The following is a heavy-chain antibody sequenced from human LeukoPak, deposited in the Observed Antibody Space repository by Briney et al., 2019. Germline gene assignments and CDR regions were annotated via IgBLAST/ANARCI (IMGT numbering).Heavy chain of an antibody. Sequence: SETLSLTCTVSGGSINSYYWSWIRQPPGKGLEWIGYIYYSGSTNYNPSLKSRVTISVDTSKKQFSLKLSSVTAADTAVYYCARHRPLGVSQYFDYWGQGTLVTVSS. J-gene: IGHJ4*02. CDR3: ARHRPLGVSQYFDY. V-gene: IGHV4-59*08. CDR1: GGSINSYY. CDR2: IYYSGST. D-gene: IGHD3-10*01.